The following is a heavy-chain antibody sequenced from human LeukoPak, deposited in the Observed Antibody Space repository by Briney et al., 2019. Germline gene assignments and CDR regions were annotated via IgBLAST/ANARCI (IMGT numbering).Heavy chain of an antibody. CDR1: GFIFSNYW. CDR2: INSDGSST. D-gene: IGHD4-17*01. J-gene: IGHJ4*02. CDR3: ARGLSVSVTTPLGY. V-gene: IGHV3-74*01. Sequence: GGPLRLSCAASGFIFSNYWLHWVRQAPGKGLVWVSRINSDGSSTTYADSVKGRFTISRDNAKNTLYLQMNSLRAEDTAVYYSARGLSVSVTTPLGYWGQGTLVTVSS.